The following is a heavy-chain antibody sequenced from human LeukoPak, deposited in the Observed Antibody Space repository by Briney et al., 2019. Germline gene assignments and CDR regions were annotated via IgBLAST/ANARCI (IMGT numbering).Heavy chain of an antibody. J-gene: IGHJ4*02. CDR1: GGSISSYN. D-gene: IGHD1-1*01. CDR3: AKVEEEYYFDY. V-gene: IGHV4-59*01. CDR2: IYYSGST. Sequence: SETLSLTCTVSGGSISSYNWSWIRQPPGKGLEWIGYIYYSGSTNYNPSLKSRVTISVDTSKNQFSLKLSSVTAADTAVYYCAKVEEEYYFDYWGQGTLVTVSS.